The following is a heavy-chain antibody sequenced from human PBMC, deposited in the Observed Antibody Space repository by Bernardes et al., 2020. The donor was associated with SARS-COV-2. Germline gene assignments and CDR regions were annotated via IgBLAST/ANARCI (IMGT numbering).Heavy chain of an antibody. Sequence: GGSLRLSCAASGFTFSSYAMSWVRQAPGKGLEWVSAISGSGGSTYYADSVKGRFTISRDNSKNTLYLQMNSLRAEDTAVYYCAKDFGGPVLLWFGANDYWGQGTLVTVSS. CDR1: GFTFSSYA. CDR3: AKDFGGPVLLWFGANDY. J-gene: IGHJ4*02. V-gene: IGHV3-23*01. D-gene: IGHD3-10*01. CDR2: ISGSGGST.